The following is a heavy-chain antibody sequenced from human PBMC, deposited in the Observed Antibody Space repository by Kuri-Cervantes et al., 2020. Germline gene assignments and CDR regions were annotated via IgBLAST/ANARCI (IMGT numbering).Heavy chain of an antibody. V-gene: IGHV3-21*01. Sequence: LSLTCAASGFTFSSYWMSWVRQAPGKGLEWVSSISSTSSYIYYADSVKGRFTISRDNAKNSLYLQMNSLRAEDTAVYYCARDGRGQQYYYGMDVWGQGTTVTVSS. D-gene: IGHD6-13*01. J-gene: IGHJ6*02. CDR2: ISSTSSYI. CDR1: GFTFSSYW. CDR3: ARDGRGQQYYYGMDV.